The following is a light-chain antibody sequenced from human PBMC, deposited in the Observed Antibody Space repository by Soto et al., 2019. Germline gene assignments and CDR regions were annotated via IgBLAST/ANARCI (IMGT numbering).Light chain of an antibody. CDR1: QSVSSSY. CDR3: QQRSNWPKVT. Sequence: VLTQSQVFLSLSPGDRASLSCKTSQSVSSSYLAWYQQKPGQAPRLLIYGASSRATGIPDRFSGSGSGTDFTLTISRLEPEDFAVYYCQQRSNWPKVTFGGGTKVDIK. CDR2: GAS. V-gene: IGKV3D-20*02. J-gene: IGKJ4*01.